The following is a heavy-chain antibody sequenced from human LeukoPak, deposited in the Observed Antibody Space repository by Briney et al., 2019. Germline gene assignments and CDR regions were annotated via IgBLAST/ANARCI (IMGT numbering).Heavy chain of an antibody. D-gene: IGHD3-22*01. CDR1: GGTFSSYA. CDR2: IIPIFGTA. V-gene: IGHV1-69*05. CDR3: ARDSAYYYDSSAIDY. J-gene: IGHJ4*02. Sequence: SVKVSCKASGGTFSSYAISWVRQAPGQGLEWMGRIIPIFGTANYAQKFQGRVTITTDESTSTAYMEPSSLRSEGTAVYYCARDSAYYYDSSAIDYWGQGTLVTVSS.